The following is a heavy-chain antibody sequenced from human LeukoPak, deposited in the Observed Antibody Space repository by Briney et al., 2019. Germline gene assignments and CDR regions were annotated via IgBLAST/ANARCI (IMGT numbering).Heavy chain of an antibody. CDR3: ARGLLDPGGY. J-gene: IGHJ4*02. CDR2: INHSGST. D-gene: IGHD3-10*01. CDR1: GGSFSGYY. Sequence: SETLSLTCGVYGGSFSGYYWSWIRQPPGKGLEWIGEINHSGSTNYNPSLKSRVTISVDTSKNQFSLKLSSVTAADTAVYYCARGLLDPGGYWGQGTLVTVSS. V-gene: IGHV4-34*01.